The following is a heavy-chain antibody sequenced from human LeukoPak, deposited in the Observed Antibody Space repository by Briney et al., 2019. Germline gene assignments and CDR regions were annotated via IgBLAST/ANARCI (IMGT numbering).Heavy chain of an antibody. CDR2: IKQDGSEK. CDR1: GFTFSSYW. V-gene: IGHV3-7*05. D-gene: IGHD3-16*02. Sequence: PGGSLRLSCAASGFTFSSYWMSWVRQAPGKGLELVANIKQDGSEKYYVDSVKGRFTISRDNSKNTLYLQMNSLRAEDTAVYYCAKDLGAFGGVIPYGMDVWGQGTTVTVSS. J-gene: IGHJ6*02. CDR3: AKDLGAFGGVIPYGMDV.